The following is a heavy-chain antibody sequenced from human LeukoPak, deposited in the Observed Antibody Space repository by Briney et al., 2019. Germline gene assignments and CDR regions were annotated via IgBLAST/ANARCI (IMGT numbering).Heavy chain of an antibody. Sequence: GGSLRLSCAASGFTFSSYWMSWVRQAPGKGLEWVANIKQDGSEKYYVDSVKGRFTISRDNAKNSLYLQMNSLRAEDTAVYCCASGLNTVTVPFDYWGQGTLVTVSS. J-gene: IGHJ4*02. CDR3: ASGLNTVTVPFDY. CDR2: IKQDGSEK. V-gene: IGHV3-7*03. D-gene: IGHD4-17*01. CDR1: GFTFSSYW.